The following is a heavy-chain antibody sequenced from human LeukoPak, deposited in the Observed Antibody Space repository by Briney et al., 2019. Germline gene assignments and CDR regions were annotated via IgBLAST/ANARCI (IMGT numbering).Heavy chain of an antibody. CDR2: ISYDGSNK. V-gene: IGHV3-30*04. CDR3: ARGPGYCSGGSCNRRGAFDI. D-gene: IGHD2-15*01. J-gene: IGHJ3*02. CDR1: GFTFSSYA. Sequence: TGGSLGLSCAASGFTFSSYAMQWVRQAPGKGLEWVAVISYDGSNKYYADSVKGRFTISRDNSKNTLYLQMNSLRAEDTAVYYCARGPGYCSGGSCNRRGAFDIWGQGTMVTVSS.